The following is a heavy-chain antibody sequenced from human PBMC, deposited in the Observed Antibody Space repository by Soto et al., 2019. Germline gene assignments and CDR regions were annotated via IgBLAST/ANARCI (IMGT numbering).Heavy chain of an antibody. CDR3: ARTGDCSSSRCNVGWFAP. D-gene: IGHD2-2*01. CDR2: THHSGST. J-gene: IGHJ5*02. V-gene: IGHV4-4*02. CDR1: GDSVSPQYW. Sequence: PSETLSLTCAVSGDSVSPQYWWSWVRQSPGKVLEWSGETHHSGSTHYNPSLSSRVTISVDKSKNDFSLKLTSVTAADTAVYYCARTGDCSSSRCNVGWFAPWGRGTLVTVS.